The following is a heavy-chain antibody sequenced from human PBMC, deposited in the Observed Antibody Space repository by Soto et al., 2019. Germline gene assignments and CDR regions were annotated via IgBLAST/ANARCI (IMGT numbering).Heavy chain of an antibody. CDR2: INHSGST. CDR1: GGSFSGYY. CDR3: ARAGWSWNWFDP. J-gene: IGHJ5*02. V-gene: IGHV4-34*01. Sequence: QVQLQQWGAGLLKPSETLSLTCAVYGGSFSGYYWSWIRQPPGTGLEWIGEINHSGSTNYNPSLKSRVTISVDTSKNQFSLTLSSVTAADTAVYYCARAGWSWNWFDPWGQGTLVTVSS. D-gene: IGHD3-10*01.